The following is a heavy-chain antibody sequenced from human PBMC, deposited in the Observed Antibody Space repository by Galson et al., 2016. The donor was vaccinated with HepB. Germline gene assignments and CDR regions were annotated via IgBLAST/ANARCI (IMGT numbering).Heavy chain of an antibody. CDR3: ARENVFWFKGMDV. J-gene: IGHJ6*02. CDR2: MSYDGSNK. Sequence: SLRLSCAAAGFSFSRFSMHWVRQAPGKGLEWVALMSYDGSNKYYADSVKGRFTVSRDSSKDTLFLQMNSLRAEDTAVYYCARENVFWFKGMDVWGRGTTVTVSS. D-gene: IGHD3/OR15-3a*01. CDR1: GFSFSRFS. V-gene: IGHV3-30-3*01.